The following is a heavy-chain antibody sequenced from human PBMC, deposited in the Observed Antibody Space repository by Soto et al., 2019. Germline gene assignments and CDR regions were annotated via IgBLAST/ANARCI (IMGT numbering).Heavy chain of an antibody. D-gene: IGHD6-19*01. CDR3: ARAGAYSSGWYVSGMDV. J-gene: IGHJ6*02. V-gene: IGHV3-33*01. CDR2: IWYDGSNK. Sequence: GGSLRLSCAASGFTFSSYGMHWVRQAPGKGLEWVAVIWYDGSNKYYADSVKGRFTISRDNSKNTLYLQMNSLRAEDTAVYYCARAGAYSSGWYVSGMDVWGQGTTVTVSS. CDR1: GFTFSSYG.